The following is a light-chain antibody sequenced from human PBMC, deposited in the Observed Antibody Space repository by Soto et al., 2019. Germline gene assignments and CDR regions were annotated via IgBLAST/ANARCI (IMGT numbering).Light chain of an antibody. V-gene: IGKV3-15*01. CDR2: GAS. J-gene: IGKJ5*01. Sequence: EIMMTQSPATLSVSPGGRATLSCRASQSISSNLAWYQQKPGQAPRLLIYGASTRATGIPARFSGSGPGTEFTLTITSLQSEDFAVYFCQQYHNWPPITFGQGTRLEIK. CDR1: QSISSN. CDR3: QQYHNWPPIT.